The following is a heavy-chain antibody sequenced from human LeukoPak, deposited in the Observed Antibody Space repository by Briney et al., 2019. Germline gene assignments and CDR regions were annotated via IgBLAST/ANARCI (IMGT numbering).Heavy chain of an antibody. J-gene: IGHJ1*01. D-gene: IGHD2-2*01. CDR2: ISGSGGST. CDR1: GFTFSSYA. V-gene: IGHV3-23*01. CDR3: AKQFDCSSTSCSSYFQH. Sequence: GGSLRLSCAASGFTFSSYAMSWVRQAPGKGLEWVSAISGSGGSTYYADSVKGRFTIPRDNSKNTLYLQMNSLRAEDTAVYYCAKQFDCSSTSCSSYFQHWGQGTLVTVSS.